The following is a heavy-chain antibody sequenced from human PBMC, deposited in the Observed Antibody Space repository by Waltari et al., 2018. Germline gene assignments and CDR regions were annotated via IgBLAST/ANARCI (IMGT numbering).Heavy chain of an antibody. V-gene: IGHV1-2*06. CDR2: INPTTDGT. Sequence: QVQLVQSGADVKKPGASVKVSCKASGSTFTGYYMPWVRQAPGQGLEWMGRINPTTDGTNYAQKFQGRVTMTRDTSISTAYMELSSLRSDDTAVYYCATHQQLSLINGLDVWGQGTTVTVSS. CDR3: ATHQQLSLINGLDV. CDR1: GSTFTGYY. J-gene: IGHJ6*02. D-gene: IGHD3-16*02.